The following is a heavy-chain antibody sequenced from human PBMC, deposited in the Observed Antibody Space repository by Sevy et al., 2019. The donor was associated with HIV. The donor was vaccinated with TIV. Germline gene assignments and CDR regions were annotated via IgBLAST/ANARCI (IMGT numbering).Heavy chain of an antibody. CDR2: IYSGGGT. Sequence: GGSLRLSCAASGFTVSNNYMSWVRQAPGKGLEWVSIIYSGGGTFYPDSVQGRFTISRDNSTNTLFLQTNSLRAEDTAVFFCARVTTSRFSYDTFRYQPYYFDYWGQGTLVTVSS. CDR3: ARVTTSRFSYDTFRYQPYYFDY. D-gene: IGHD3-9*01. J-gene: IGHJ4*02. V-gene: IGHV3-53*01. CDR1: GFTVSNNY.